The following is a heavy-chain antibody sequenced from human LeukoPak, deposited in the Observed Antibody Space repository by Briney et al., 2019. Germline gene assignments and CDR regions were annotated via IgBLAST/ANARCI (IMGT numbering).Heavy chain of an antibody. J-gene: IGHJ2*01. CDR3: ARLPGIAAEEAYWYFDL. CDR1: GGSISSSSYY. Sequence: SETLSLTCTVSGGSISSSSYYWGWIRQPPGKGLEWIGSIYYSGSTYYNPSLKSRVTISVDTSKNQFSLKLSSVTAADTAVYYCARLPGIAAEEAYWYFDLWGRGTLVTVSS. CDR2: IYYSGST. D-gene: IGHD6-13*01. V-gene: IGHV4-39*01.